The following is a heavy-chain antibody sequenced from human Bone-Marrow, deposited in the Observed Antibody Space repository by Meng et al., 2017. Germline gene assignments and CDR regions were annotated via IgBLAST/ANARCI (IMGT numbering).Heavy chain of an antibody. CDR1: GYTFTSYA. CDR3: ARSFSVVVTAPPYY. Sequence: QGQLVQSGSDLKKPGAPVKVSCKASGYTFTSYAMNWVRQAPGQGLEWMGWINTNTGNPTYAQGFTGRFVFSLDTSVSTAYLQISSLKAEDTAVYYCARSFSVVVTAPPYYWGQGTLVTVSS. V-gene: IGHV7-4-1*02. CDR2: INTNTGNP. J-gene: IGHJ4*02. D-gene: IGHD2-21*02.